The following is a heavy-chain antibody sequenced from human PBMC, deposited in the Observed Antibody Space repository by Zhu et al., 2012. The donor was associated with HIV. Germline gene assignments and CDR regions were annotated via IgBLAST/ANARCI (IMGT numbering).Heavy chain of an antibody. Sequence: QVQLQQWGAGLLKPSETLSLTCAVYGGSFSNYYWSWIRQPPGKGLEWIGEINHSGSTNYNPSLKSRITISVDTSKNQFSLNLSSVTAADTAVYYCARARDSGSYGLDWFDPWGQGTLVTGLL. D-gene: IGHD1-26*01. V-gene: IGHV4-34*01. CDR3: ARARDSGSYGLDWFDP. J-gene: IGHJ5*02. CDR1: GGSFSNYY. CDR2: INHSGST.